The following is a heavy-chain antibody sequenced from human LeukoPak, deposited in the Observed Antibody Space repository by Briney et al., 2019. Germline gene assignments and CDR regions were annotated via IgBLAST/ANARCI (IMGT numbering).Heavy chain of an antibody. CDR1: GYTFTSYD. CDR3: AKAGPSIEYGSGSPTNAFDI. CDR2: MNPNSGNT. J-gene: IGHJ3*02. V-gene: IGHV1-8*01. D-gene: IGHD3-10*01. Sequence: ASVKVSCKASGYTFTSYDINWVRQATGQGLEWMGWMNPNSGNTGYAQKFQGRVTMTRNTSISTAYMELSSLRAEDTALYYCAKAGPSIEYGSGSPTNAFDIWGQGTMVTVSS.